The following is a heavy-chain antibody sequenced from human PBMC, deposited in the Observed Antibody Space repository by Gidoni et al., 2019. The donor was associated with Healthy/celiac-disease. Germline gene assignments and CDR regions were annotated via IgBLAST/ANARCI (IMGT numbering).Heavy chain of an antibody. J-gene: IGHJ2*01. Sequence: EVQLLESGGGLVQPGGSLRLSCAASGFTFSSYAMSWVRQASGKGLEWVSAISGSGGSTYYADAVKGRFTISRDNSKNTLYLQMNSLRAEDTAVYYCAKDLGYYDSSGYYYWYFDLWGRGTLVTVSS. CDR2: ISGSGGST. V-gene: IGHV3-23*01. D-gene: IGHD3-22*01. CDR3: AKDLGYYDSSGYYYWYFDL. CDR1: GFTFSSYA.